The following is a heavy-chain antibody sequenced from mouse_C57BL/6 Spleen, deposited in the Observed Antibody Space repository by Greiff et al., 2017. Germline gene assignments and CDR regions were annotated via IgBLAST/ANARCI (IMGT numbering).Heavy chain of an antibody. CDR1: DYTFTTYW. V-gene: IGHV1-53*01. D-gene: IGHD2-2*01. CDR3: AISRIGYTDY. J-gene: IGHJ2*01. Sequence: VQLQQPGTELVKPGASVKLSCKASDYTFTTYWVHWVKQRPGQGLEWIGNINPSNGGTNYNEKFKSKATLTVDKTSSTAYMQVSSLTSEDSAVYYCAISRIGYTDYWGQGTTLTVSS. CDR2: INPSNGGT.